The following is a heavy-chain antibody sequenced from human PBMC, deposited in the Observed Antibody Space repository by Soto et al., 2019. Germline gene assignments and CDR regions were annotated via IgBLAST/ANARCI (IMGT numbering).Heavy chain of an antibody. J-gene: IGHJ5*02. CDR1: GYTFTSYG. CDR2: ISAYNGNT. V-gene: IGHV1-18*01. D-gene: IGHD4-17*01. Sequence: ASVKVSCKASGYTFTSYGISWVRQAPGQGLEWMGWISAYNGNTNYAQKLQGRVTMTTDTSTSTAYMELRSLRSDDTAVYYCARDPYDYGDYSRQTAAFDPWGQGTLVTVSS. CDR3: ARDPYDYGDYSRQTAAFDP.